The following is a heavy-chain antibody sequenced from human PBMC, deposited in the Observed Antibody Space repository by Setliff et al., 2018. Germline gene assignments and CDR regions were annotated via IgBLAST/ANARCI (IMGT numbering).Heavy chain of an antibody. CDR2: INAGNGNT. D-gene: IGHD3-9*01. Sequence: ASVKVSCKASGYTFTSYAMHWVRQAPGQRLEWMGWINAGNGNTHYSQKFRGRVTVTRDTSASTVFMELSTLSSEDTAVYYCAREVYDILTGYSYWYFDLWGRGTLVTVSS. V-gene: IGHV1-3*01. CDR1: GYTFTSYA. CDR3: AREVYDILTGYSYWYFDL. J-gene: IGHJ2*01.